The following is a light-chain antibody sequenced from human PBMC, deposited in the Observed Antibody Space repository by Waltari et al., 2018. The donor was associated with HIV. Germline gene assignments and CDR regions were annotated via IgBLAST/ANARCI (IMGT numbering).Light chain of an antibody. Sequence: SVLTQPPSASGTPGQRVTISCSGSRSNIGSNIVNWYQQLPGTAPKLLIYSNTQRPSGVPDRFSGSKSGTSASLAISGLQSEDEADYYCAAWDDSLNGWVFGGGTKLTVL. CDR2: SNT. CDR3: AAWDDSLNGWV. CDR1: RSNIGSNI. J-gene: IGLJ3*02. V-gene: IGLV1-44*01.